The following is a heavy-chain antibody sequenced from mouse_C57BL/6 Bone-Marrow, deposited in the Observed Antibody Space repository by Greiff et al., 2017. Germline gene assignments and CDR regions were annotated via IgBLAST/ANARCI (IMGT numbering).Heavy chain of an antibody. CDR1: GYTFTSYW. CDR3: SRRNYYGSSYDFDY. V-gene: IGHV1-64*01. Sequence: VQLQQPGAELVKPGASVKLSCKASGYTFTSYWMHWVKQRPGQGLEWIGMIHPNSGSTNYNEKFKSKATLTVDKSSSTAYMQLSSLTAEDSAVYYCSRRNYYGSSYDFDYWGQGTTLTVSA. D-gene: IGHD1-1*01. CDR2: IHPNSGST. J-gene: IGHJ2*01.